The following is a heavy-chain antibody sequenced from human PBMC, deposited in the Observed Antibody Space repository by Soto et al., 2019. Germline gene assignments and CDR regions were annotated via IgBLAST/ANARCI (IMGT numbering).Heavy chain of an antibody. CDR2: IGTAGDT. CDR3: ARPGIFGAFDI. Sequence: PGGSLRLSCAASGFTFSSYDMHWVRQATGKGLEWVSAIGTAGDTYYPGSVKGRLTISRENAKNSLYLQMNSLRAGDTAVYYCARPGIFGAFDIWGLGTLVTVSS. V-gene: IGHV3-13*01. D-gene: IGHD6-13*01. CDR1: GFTFSSYD. J-gene: IGHJ4*02.